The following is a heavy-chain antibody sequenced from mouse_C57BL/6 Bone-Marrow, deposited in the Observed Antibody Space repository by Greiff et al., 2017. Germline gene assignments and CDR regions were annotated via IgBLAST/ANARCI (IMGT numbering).Heavy chain of an antibody. D-gene: IGHD2-1*01. J-gene: IGHJ2*01. CDR2: ISDGGSYT. CDR3: AREEIYYGNFDY. CDR1: GFTFSSYA. V-gene: IGHV5-4*01. Sequence: EVKLVESGGGLVKPGGSLKLSCAASGFTFSSYAMSWVRQTPEKRLEWVATISDGGSYTYYPDNVKGRFTISRDNAKNNLYLQMSHLKSEDTAMYYCAREEIYYGNFDYWGQGTTLTVSS.